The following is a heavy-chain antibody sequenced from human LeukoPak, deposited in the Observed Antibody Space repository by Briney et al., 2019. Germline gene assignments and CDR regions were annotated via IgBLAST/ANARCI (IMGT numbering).Heavy chain of an antibody. CDR2: IYHSGST. J-gene: IGHJ4*02. CDR1: GGSISSDNW. V-gene: IGHV4-4*02. Sequence: PSGTLSLTCAVSGGSISSDNWWTWVRQPPGKGLEWIGEIYHSGSTNYNPSLRSQVTLSVDKSKNQFSLKLTSVTAADTAVYYCARGPSVAAHLDYWGQGTLVTVSS. D-gene: IGHD5-12*01. CDR3: ARGPSVAAHLDY.